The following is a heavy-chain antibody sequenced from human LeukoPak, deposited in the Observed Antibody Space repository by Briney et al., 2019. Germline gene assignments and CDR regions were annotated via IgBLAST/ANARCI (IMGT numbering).Heavy chain of an antibody. D-gene: IGHD1-26*01. Sequence: GGPLRLSCAASGFTFSSYWMSWVRQAPGKGLEWVADIEQGGSEKYYVDSVKGRFTISRDNAKNSLYLQMNSLRAEDTAVYYCARDSPPRYSGRYPLPLWGQGTLVTVSS. CDR1: GFTFSSYW. J-gene: IGHJ4*02. CDR3: ARDSPPRYSGRYPLPL. V-gene: IGHV3-7*01. CDR2: IEQGGSEK.